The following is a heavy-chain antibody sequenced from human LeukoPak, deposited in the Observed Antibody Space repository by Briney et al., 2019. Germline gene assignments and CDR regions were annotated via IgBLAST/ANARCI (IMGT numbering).Heavy chain of an antibody. Sequence: PGRSLRLSCAASGFTFNSNVMHWVRQAPGEGLEWVAVISYDGSGKYYTDSVKGRFTISRGNSKNTLYLQMNSLRAEDTAVYYCARASTWVPGKDSSGYYYPYAFDLWGQGTMVTVSS. D-gene: IGHD3-22*01. J-gene: IGHJ3*01. CDR3: ARASTWVPGKDSSGYYYPYAFDL. CDR2: ISYDGSGK. V-gene: IGHV3-30-3*01. CDR1: GFTFNSNV.